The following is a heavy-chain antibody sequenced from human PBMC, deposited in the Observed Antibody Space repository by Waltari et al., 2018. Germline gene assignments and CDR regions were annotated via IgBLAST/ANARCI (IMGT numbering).Heavy chain of an antibody. CDR3: AREGAEQWVVEDYGMDV. CDR1: GLTFSDYA. V-gene: IGHV3-21*02. Sequence: EVQLVESGGGLVKPGGSLRLSCAASGLTFSDYAMNWVRQAPGRGLERAAAVGVSSSLMDYADSVRGRFTVSRDNAKNTMYLQMDTLRAEDTAVYYCAREGAEQWVVEDYGMDVWGQGTTVTVS. J-gene: IGHJ6*02. D-gene: IGHD6-19*01. CDR2: VGVSSSLM.